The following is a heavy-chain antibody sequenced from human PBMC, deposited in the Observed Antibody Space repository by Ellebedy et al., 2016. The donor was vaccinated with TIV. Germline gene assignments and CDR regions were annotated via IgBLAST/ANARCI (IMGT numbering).Heavy chain of an antibody. D-gene: IGHD1-1*01. CDR3: ANLEFRDLTDSAL. V-gene: IGHV3-7*03. J-gene: IGHJ4*02. Sequence: GGSLRLSCEASGFAFSRYWMTWVRQAPGKGLEWVANITQSGSEEYYMDSVKGRFTISRDNAKNSLHLQTNNLRAEDTALYYCANLEFRDLTDSALWGQGTMVTVSS. CDR2: ITQSGSEE. CDR1: GFAFSRYW.